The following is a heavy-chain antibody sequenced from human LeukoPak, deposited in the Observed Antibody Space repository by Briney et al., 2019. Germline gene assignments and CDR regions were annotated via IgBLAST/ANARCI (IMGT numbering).Heavy chain of an antibody. Sequence: GGSLRLSCAASGFTFSSYGMHWVRQAPGKGLEWVAFIWHDGSNKYYADSVKGRFTISRDNPKNTLYLQMNSLRPEDTAVYYCAKDLQQWLEGPDYWGQGTLVTVSS. J-gene: IGHJ4*02. V-gene: IGHV3-30*02. CDR1: GFTFSSYG. D-gene: IGHD6-19*01. CDR2: IWHDGSNK. CDR3: AKDLQQWLEGPDY.